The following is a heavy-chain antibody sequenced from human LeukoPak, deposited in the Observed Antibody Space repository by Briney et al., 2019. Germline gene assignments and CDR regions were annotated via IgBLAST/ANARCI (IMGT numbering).Heavy chain of an antibody. Sequence: KPGGSLRLSCAASGFTFSSYSMNWVRQAPGKGLEWVSSISSSSSYIYYADSVKGRFTISRDNAKNSLYLQMNSLRDEDTAVYYCARVRSTPHGYMDVWGKGTTVTVSS. J-gene: IGHJ6*03. CDR2: ISSSSSYI. CDR3: ARVRSTPHGYMDV. CDR1: GFTFSSYS. V-gene: IGHV3-21*01. D-gene: IGHD3-3*01.